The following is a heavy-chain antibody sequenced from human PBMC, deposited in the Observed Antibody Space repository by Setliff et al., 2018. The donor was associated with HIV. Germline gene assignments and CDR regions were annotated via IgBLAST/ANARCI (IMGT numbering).Heavy chain of an antibody. J-gene: IGHJ4*02. V-gene: IGHV1-46*01. CDR3: ARTSLSGWYYFDY. Sequence: GASVKVSCKASGYTFTSYYIHWVRQAPGQGLEWMGVIHPSGGSTRNTQKFQGRVAMTRDTSTSTVYMELSSLRSEDTAVYYCARTSLSGWYYFDYWGQGTLVTVSS. CDR2: IHPSGGST. D-gene: IGHD6-19*01. CDR1: GYTFTSYY.